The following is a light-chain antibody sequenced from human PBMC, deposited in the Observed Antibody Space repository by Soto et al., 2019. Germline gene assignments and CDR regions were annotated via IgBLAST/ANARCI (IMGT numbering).Light chain of an antibody. CDR2: SND. CDR1: SSNIGDNT. J-gene: IGLJ2*01. CDR3: AVWDDSLDGVV. V-gene: IGLV1-44*01. Sequence: QSVLIQPPSASGTPGQSVTISCSGSSSNIGDNTVNWYQQLPGTAPKLLIYSNDQRSSGVPDRFSGSKSGTSASLAISGLQSEDEADYYCAVWDDSLDGVVFGGGTKLTVL.